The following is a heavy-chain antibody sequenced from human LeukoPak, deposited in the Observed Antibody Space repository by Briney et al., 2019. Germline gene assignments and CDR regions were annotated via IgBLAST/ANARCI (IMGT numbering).Heavy chain of an antibody. CDR3: ASVRWDYDY. CDR2: IYYSGST. D-gene: IGHD3-10*01. Sequence: SETLSLTCTVSGGSISSSSYYWGWIRQPPGKGLEWTGSIYYSGSTYYNPSLKSRVTMSVDTSKNQFALKLSSVTAAGTAVYYCASVRWDYDYWGQGTLVTVSS. CDR1: GGSISSSSYY. V-gene: IGHV4-39*01. J-gene: IGHJ4*02.